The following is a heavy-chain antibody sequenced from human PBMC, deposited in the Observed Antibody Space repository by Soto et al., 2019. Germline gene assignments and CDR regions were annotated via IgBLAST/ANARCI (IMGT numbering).Heavy chain of an antibody. CDR1: GFTFSDYY. CDR3: ARVKSNTNVDY. J-gene: IGHJ4*02. CDR2: ITRSSSYT. Sequence: QVQLVESGGGLVKPGGSLRLSCAVSGFTFSDYYMGWVRQAPGKGLEWISYITRSSSYTNYADSVKGRFTISRDNAKSSLYLRMDSLRAEETAVYYCARVKSNTNVDYGGQGTLVTVSS. V-gene: IGHV3-11*06. D-gene: IGHD1-1*01.